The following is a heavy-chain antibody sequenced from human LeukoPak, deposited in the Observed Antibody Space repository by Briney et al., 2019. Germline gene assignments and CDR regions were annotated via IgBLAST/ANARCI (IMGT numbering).Heavy chain of an antibody. CDR1: GYTFTSYG. D-gene: IGHD4-23*01. V-gene: IGHV1-18*01. CDR3: ARAGLRWYPYY. Sequence: GTSVKVSCKASGYTFTSYGISWVRQAPGQGLEWMGWISAYNGNTNYAQKLQGRVTMTTDTSTSTAYMELSRLRSDDTAVYYCARAGLRWYPYYWGQGTLVTVSS. J-gene: IGHJ4*02. CDR2: ISAYNGNT.